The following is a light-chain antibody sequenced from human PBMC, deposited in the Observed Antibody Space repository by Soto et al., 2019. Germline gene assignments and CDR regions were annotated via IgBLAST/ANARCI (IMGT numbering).Light chain of an antibody. CDR3: QQYGSSLWT. CDR1: QSVSSY. J-gene: IGKJ1*01. Sequence: EIVWKQSPATLSLSPGERATLSCRASQSVSSYLAWYQQKPGQAPRLLIYDASNRATGIPARFSGSGSGTDFTLTISRLEPEDFAVYYCQQYGSSLWTVGQGTQVDNK. CDR2: DAS. V-gene: IGKV3-20*01.